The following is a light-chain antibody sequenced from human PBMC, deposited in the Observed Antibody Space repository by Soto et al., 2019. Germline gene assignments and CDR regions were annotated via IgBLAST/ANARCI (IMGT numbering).Light chain of an antibody. CDR1: TSNIGSNT. CDR3: SSSTPTRGLV. CDR2: DVS. J-gene: IGLJ1*01. V-gene: IGLV1-44*01. Sequence: QSVLSQPPSASGTPGQRVTISCSGSTSNIGSNTVSWYQQLPQRAPKLLIYDVSYRPSGVSTRFSGSQSAGSASLTISGLQAEDEADYYCSSSTPTRGLVFGSGTKLTVL.